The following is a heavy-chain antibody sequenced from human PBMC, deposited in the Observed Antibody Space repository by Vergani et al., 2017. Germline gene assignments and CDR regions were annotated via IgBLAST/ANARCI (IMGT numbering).Heavy chain of an antibody. CDR2: IIPILGIA. V-gene: IGHV1-69*02. D-gene: IGHD4-17*01. J-gene: IGHJ3*02. Sequence: QVQLVQSGAEVKKPGSSVKVSCKASGGTFSSYTISWVRQAPGQGLEWMGRIIPILGIANYAQKFQGRVTITADKSTSTAYMELSSLRSEDTAGYYCARAQDAYGDYGAFDIWGQGTMVTVSS. CDR3: ARAQDAYGDYGAFDI. CDR1: GGTFSSYT.